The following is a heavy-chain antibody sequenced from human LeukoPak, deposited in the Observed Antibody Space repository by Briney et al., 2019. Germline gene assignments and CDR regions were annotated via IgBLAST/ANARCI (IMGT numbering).Heavy chain of an antibody. CDR1: GGTFSSYT. J-gene: IGHJ4*02. V-gene: IGHV1-69*04. D-gene: IGHD3-22*01. Sequence: SVKVSCKVSGGTFSSYTISWVRQAPGQGLEWMGRIIPILGIANYAQKFQGRVTITADKSTSTAYMELSSLRSEDTAVYYCARDCPNYDSSGYYFDYWGQGTLVTVSS. CDR3: ARDCPNYDSSGYYFDY. CDR2: IIPILGIA.